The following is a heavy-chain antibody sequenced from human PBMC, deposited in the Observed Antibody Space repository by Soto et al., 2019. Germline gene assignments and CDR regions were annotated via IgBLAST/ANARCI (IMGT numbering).Heavy chain of an antibody. Sequence: ASVKVSCKASGYTFTSYGISWVRQAPGQGLEWMGWISAYNGNTNYAQKLQGRVTMTTDTSTSTAYMELRSLRSDDTAVYYCARDRSSSSFKYDPSDYWGQGTLVNVSS. CDR3: ARDRSSSSFKYDPSDY. D-gene: IGHD6-6*01. J-gene: IGHJ4*02. CDR2: ISAYNGNT. V-gene: IGHV1-18*01. CDR1: GYTFTSYG.